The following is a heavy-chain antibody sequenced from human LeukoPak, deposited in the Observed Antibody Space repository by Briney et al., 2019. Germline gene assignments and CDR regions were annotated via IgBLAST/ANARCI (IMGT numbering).Heavy chain of an antibody. CDR2: ISYDGSNK. CDR1: GFTFSTYW. V-gene: IGHV3-30-3*01. CDR3: ARDAEDIVVVPGASSTSLYYYMDV. J-gene: IGHJ6*03. D-gene: IGHD2-2*01. Sequence: GGSLRLSCAASGFTFSTYWMSWVRQAPGKGLEWVAVISYDGSNKYYADSVKGRFTISRDNSRNTLYLQMNSLRAEDTAVYYCARDAEDIVVVPGASSTSLYYYMDVWGKGTTVTVSS.